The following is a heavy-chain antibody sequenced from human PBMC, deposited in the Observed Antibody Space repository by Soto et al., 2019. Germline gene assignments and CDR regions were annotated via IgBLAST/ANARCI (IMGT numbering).Heavy chain of an antibody. J-gene: IGHJ6*02. V-gene: IGHV3-7*01. CDR1: GLTFSSYW. CDR3: ARDPSYYYGMDL. CDR2: IKQDGSEK. Sequence: GGSLRLSCAASGLTFSSYWMSWVRQAPGKGLEWVANIKQDGSEKYYVDSVKGRFTISRDNAKNSLYLQMNSLRAEDTAVYYCARDPSYYYGMDLWGPGTTVTVFS.